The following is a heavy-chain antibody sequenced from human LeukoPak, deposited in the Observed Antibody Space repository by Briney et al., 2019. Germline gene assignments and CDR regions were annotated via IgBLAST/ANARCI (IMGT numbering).Heavy chain of an antibody. CDR2: IVDNGGST. V-gene: IGHV3-23*01. CDR3: AKVGTNAFDI. CDR1: GFTFSSYA. J-gene: IGHJ3*02. Sequence: PGGSLRLSCAASGFTFSSYAMSWVRQAPGKGLEWVSAIVDNGGSTYYADSVKGRLTISRDNSKNTLYLQMNSLRAEDTALYYYAKVGTNAFDIWGQGTMVTVS.